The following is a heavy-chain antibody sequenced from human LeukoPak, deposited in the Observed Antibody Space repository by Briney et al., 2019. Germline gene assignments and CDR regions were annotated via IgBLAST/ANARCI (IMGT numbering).Heavy chain of an antibody. D-gene: IGHD3-22*01. J-gene: IGHJ4*02. CDR2: INAGNGNT. CDR3: ARRFPRVNPEYYYDSSGYYLDY. CDR1: GYTFTSYA. Sequence: ASVKVSCKASGYTFTSYAMHWVRQAPGQRLEWMGWINAGNGNTKYSQKFQGRVTITRDTSASTAYMELSSLRSEDTAVYYCARRFPRVNPEYYYDSSGYYLDYWGQGTLVTVSS. V-gene: IGHV1-3*01.